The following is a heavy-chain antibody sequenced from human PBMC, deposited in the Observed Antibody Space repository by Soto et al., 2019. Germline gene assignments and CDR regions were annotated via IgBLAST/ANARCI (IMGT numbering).Heavy chain of an antibody. Sequence: PGGSLRLSCAASGFTFSSYAMSWVRQAPGKGLEWVSAISGSGGSTYYADSVKGRFTISRDNSKNTLYLQMNSLRAEDTAVYYCAKGWRGPTDSSSWYEHYYYYYGMDVWGQGTTVTVSS. J-gene: IGHJ6*02. D-gene: IGHD6-13*01. CDR2: ISGSGGST. V-gene: IGHV3-23*01. CDR3: AKGWRGPTDSSSWYEHYYYYYGMDV. CDR1: GFTFSSYA.